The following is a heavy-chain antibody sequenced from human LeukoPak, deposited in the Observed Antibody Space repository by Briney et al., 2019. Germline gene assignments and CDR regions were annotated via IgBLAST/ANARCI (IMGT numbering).Heavy chain of an antibody. J-gene: IGHJ4*02. CDR3: ARPPRIAAAGTRYYFDY. CDR2: MNPNSGNT. D-gene: IGHD6-13*01. Sequence: ASVKVSCKASGYTLTSYDINWVRQATGQGLEWMGWMNPNSGNTGYAQKFQGRVTMTRNTSISTAYMELSSLRSEDTAVYYCARPPRIAAAGTRYYFDYWGQGTLVTVSS. CDR1: GYTLTSYD. V-gene: IGHV1-8*01.